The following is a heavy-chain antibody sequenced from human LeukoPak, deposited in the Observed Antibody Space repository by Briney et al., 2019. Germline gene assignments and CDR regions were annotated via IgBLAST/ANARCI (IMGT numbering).Heavy chain of an antibody. J-gene: IGHJ6*02. Sequence: ASVKVSCKASGYTFTGYYMHWVRQAPGQGLEWMGWISAYNGNTNYAQNLQGRVTMTRDTSTSTAYMELRSLRSDDTAVYYCARSYPLRYYFGMDVWGLGTTVAVSS. V-gene: IGHV1-18*04. CDR3: ARSYPLRYYFGMDV. CDR1: GYTFTGYY. CDR2: ISAYNGNT. D-gene: IGHD4-17*01.